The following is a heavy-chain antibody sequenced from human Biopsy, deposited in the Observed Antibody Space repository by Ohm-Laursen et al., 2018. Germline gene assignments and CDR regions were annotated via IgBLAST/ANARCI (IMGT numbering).Heavy chain of an antibody. J-gene: IGHJ1*01. D-gene: IGHD3-9*01. V-gene: IGHV1-69*06. CDR1: GGTFSNYG. CDR3: ATKLTGYFHR. CDR2: NIPILGTG. Sequence: LVKVSCKAPGGTFSNYGVNWVRQAPGQGLEWLGGNIPILGTGNYAQKFQDRVTVAADTSTSTATMELRSLRSDDTAVYYCATKLTGYFHRWGQGTLVIVSS.